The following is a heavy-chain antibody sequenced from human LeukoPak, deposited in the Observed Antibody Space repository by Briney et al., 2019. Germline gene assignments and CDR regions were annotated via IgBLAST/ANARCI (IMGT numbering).Heavy chain of an antibody. J-gene: IGHJ4*02. CDR3: AREGMVRGVIFSFDY. Sequence: PSETLSLTCTVSGASISGSGYYWSWIRQPAGKGLEWIGRIYTSGSTNYNPSLKSRVTMSADTSKNQFSLKLSSVTAADTAVYYCAREGMVRGVIFSFDYWGQGTLVTVSS. CDR1: GASISGSGYY. D-gene: IGHD3-10*01. V-gene: IGHV4-61*02. CDR2: IYTSGST.